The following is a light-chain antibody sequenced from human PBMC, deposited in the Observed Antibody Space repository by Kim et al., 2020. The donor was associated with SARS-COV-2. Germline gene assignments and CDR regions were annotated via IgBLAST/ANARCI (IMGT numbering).Light chain of an antibody. CDR1: QSVGKNY. J-gene: IGKJ5*01. CDR3: QQYASAPLT. Sequence: SPGERVTPSCRASQSVGKNYLAWYQQMPGQTPRLLIHAASSRATGIPDRFSGSGSGTDFTLTISRLEPEDFALYYCQQYASAPLTFGQGTRLEIK. V-gene: IGKV3-20*01. CDR2: AAS.